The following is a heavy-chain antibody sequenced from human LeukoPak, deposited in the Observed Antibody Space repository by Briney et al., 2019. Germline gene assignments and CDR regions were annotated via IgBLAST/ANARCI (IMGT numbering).Heavy chain of an antibody. CDR3: AGESYYYGSGSYDDFDY. D-gene: IGHD3-10*01. V-gene: IGHV1-18*04. CDR1: GYTFTSYG. CDR2: ISAYNGNT. Sequence: ASVKVSCKASGYTFTSYGISWVRQAPGQGLEWMGWISAYNGNTNYAQKLQGRVTMTTDTSTSTAYMELRSLRSDDTAVYYCAGESYYYGSGSYDDFDYWGQGTLVTVSS. J-gene: IGHJ4*02.